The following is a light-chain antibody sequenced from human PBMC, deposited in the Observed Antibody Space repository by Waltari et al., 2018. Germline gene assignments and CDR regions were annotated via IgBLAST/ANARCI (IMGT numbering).Light chain of an antibody. CDR3: QQYNNWPPVT. Sequence: EIVMTRSPATLSVSPGERATLSCRASQSVSSNLAWYQQKPGQAPRLLIYGASTRATGIPDRFSGSGSGTEFTLTISSLQSEDFAVYYCQQYNNWPPVTFGGGTKVEIK. V-gene: IGKV3-15*01. CDR1: QSVSSN. J-gene: IGKJ4*01. CDR2: GAS.